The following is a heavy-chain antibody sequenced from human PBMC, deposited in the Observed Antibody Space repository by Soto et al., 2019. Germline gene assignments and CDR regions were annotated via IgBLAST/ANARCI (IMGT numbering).Heavy chain of an antibody. CDR2: IITIFGTA. CDR1: GGTFSSYA. Sequence: QVQLVQSGAEVKKPGSSVKVSCKASGGTFSSYAISWVRQAPGQGLEWMGGIITIFGTANYAQKFQGRVTITADESTSTDYMELSSLRSEDTAVYYCARDRDVDTAMVTSYNWFDPWGQGTLVTVSS. D-gene: IGHD5-18*01. V-gene: IGHV1-69*01. CDR3: ARDRDVDTAMVTSYNWFDP. J-gene: IGHJ5*02.